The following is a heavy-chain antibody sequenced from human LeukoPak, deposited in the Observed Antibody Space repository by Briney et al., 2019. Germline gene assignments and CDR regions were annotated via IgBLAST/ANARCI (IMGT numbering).Heavy chain of an antibody. V-gene: IGHV4-34*01. J-gene: IGHJ4*02. D-gene: IGHD2-21*01. Sequence: SETLSLTCAVYGGSFSGNYWTLIRQTPGRGLEWIGESSPTGDITGYTPSLKGRATISVDSSKNQFSLKLTSVTAADTGVYYCARVPDFIARPCDSWGPGTLVTVSS. CDR2: SSPTGDIT. CDR3: ARVPDFIARPCDS. CDR1: GGSFSGNY.